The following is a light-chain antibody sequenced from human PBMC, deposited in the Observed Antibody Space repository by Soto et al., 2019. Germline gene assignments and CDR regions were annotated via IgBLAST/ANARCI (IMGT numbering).Light chain of an antibody. CDR3: QQDGRSPIT. V-gene: IGKV3-20*01. CDR1: QSVSSSY. CDR2: GAS. J-gene: IGKJ5*01. Sequence: EVVLTQSPGTLSLSPGERATLSCRASQSVSSSYLDWYQQKPGQAPRLLIYGASSRAPGIPDRFSGSGSGTDFTLTISRVEAEDVAVYYCQQDGRSPITFGQGTRLEIK.